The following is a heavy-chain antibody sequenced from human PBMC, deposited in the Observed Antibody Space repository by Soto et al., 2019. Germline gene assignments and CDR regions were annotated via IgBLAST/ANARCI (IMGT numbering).Heavy chain of an antibody. Sequence: ESGGGVVQPGRSLRLSCAASGFSFRTYGMHWVRQAPGKGLEWVADIWYDGSKEYYADSVKGRFTISRDNSKNTLYLQMNSLTAEDTAVYYCAREQAGSYCSGGTCYPKGLGYWGQGTLVTVSS. V-gene: IGHV3-33*01. CDR1: GFSFRTYG. J-gene: IGHJ4*02. CDR3: AREQAGSYCSGGTCYPKGLGY. D-gene: IGHD2-15*01. CDR2: IWYDGSKE.